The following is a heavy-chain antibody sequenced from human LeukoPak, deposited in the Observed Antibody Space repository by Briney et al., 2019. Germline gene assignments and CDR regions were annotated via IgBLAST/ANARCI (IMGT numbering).Heavy chain of an antibody. J-gene: IGHJ4*02. V-gene: IGHV3-74*01. Sequence: GGPLGLSCAASGNYWMHWFRQAPGKGLVWVSHINSDGSWTSYADSVKGRFTISKDNAKNTVYLQMNNLRAEDTAVYYCVSFYETDWGRGTLVTVSS. CDR2: INSDGSWT. D-gene: IGHD2/OR15-2a*01. CDR1: GNYW. CDR3: VSFYETD.